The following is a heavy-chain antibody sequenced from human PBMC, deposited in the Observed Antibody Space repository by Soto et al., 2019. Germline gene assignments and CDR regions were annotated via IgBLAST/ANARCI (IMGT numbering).Heavy chain of an antibody. V-gene: IGHV4-61*01. D-gene: IGHD1-26*01. CDR2: ISYTGDT. CDR3: ARIVVGVTADC. J-gene: IGHJ4*02. Sequence: PSETLSLTFTASGDSVSSDNYFWTWIRQPPGKSLEWIAYISYTGDTNYNPSLKSRVTISVEPSTNQFSLKLTSVTAADTAVYFCARIVVGVTADCWGQGTLFTVSS. CDR1: GDSVSSDNYF.